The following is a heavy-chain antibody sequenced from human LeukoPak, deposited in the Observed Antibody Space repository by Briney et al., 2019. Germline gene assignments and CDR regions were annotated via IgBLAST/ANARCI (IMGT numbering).Heavy chain of an antibody. D-gene: IGHD3-22*01. CDR2: ITATSLHI. Sequence: GGSLRLSCAASGVTFSGYSMNWVRQAPGKGLEWVSAITATSLHIYYADSVKGRFTISRDNAKNSLYLQMNSLRAEDTAVYYCARDRAYYYDSSGPTFDYWGQGTLVTVSS. J-gene: IGHJ4*02. V-gene: IGHV3-21*01. CDR3: ARDRAYYYDSSGPTFDY. CDR1: GVTFSGYS.